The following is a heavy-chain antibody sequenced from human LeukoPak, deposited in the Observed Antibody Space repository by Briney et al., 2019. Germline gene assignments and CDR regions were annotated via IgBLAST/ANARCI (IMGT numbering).Heavy chain of an antibody. V-gene: IGHV3-48*01. CDR1: GFTFSTYD. CDR3: ASDTVLTNY. CDR2: ISSGSINI. D-gene: IGHD3-16*01. J-gene: IGHJ4*02. Sequence: PGRSLRLSCAASGFTFSTYDMNWVRQAPGKGLEWVSHISSGSINIYYADSVKGRFTISRDNAKNSLYLQMNSLRAEDTAVYYCASDTVLTNYWGQGTLVTVSS.